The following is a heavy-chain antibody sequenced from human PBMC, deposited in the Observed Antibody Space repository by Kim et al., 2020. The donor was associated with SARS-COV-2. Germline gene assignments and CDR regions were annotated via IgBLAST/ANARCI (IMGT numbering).Heavy chain of an antibody. D-gene: IGHD2-2*01. CDR3: ARMPNDAFDF. V-gene: IGHV4-4*08. CDR1: GFSITTFY. J-gene: IGHJ3*01. CDR2: IYNSGTT. Sequence: SETLSLTCTVSGFSITTFYWNWIRQAPGKGLEWIGYIYNSGTTSYNPSLRSRVTISVDTSKNQLSLRLSSVTAADTAVYYCARMPNDAFDFWGQGARVTVSS.